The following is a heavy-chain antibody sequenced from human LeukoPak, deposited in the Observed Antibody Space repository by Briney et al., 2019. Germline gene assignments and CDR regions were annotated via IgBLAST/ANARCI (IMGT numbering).Heavy chain of an antibody. V-gene: IGHV7-4-1*02. J-gene: IGHJ5*02. CDR1: GYTFTSYA. CDR3: ASLYYYGSGSYYEWFDP. Sequence: ASVKVSCKASGYTFTSYAMNWVRQAPGHGLEWMGWINTNTGNPTYAQGFTGRFVFSLDTPVSTAYLQISSLKAEGTAVYYCASLYYYGSGSYYEWFDPWGQGTLVTVSS. D-gene: IGHD3-10*01. CDR2: INTNTGNP.